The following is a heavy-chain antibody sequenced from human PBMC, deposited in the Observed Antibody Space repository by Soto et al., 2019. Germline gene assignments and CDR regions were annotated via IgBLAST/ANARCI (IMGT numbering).Heavy chain of an antibody. CDR2: IYYSGST. Sequence: QVQLQESGPGLVKPSETLSLTCTVSGGSISSYYWSWIRQPPGKGLEWIGYIYYSGSTNYNPSLKSRVTISVDTSKNQFSLKLSSVTAADTAVYYCARAPLLDYWGQGTLVTVSS. CDR1: GGSISSYY. CDR3: ARAPLLDY. J-gene: IGHJ4*02. V-gene: IGHV4-59*01.